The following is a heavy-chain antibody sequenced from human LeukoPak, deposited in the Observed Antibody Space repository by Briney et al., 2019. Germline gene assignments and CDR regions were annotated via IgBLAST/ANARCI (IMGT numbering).Heavy chain of an antibody. V-gene: IGHV1-69*04. D-gene: IGHD2-2*02. CDR2: IIPILGIA. CDR3: ARDRTPIVVEPAAIPCLSG. CDR1: GGTFSSYT. J-gene: IGHJ4*02. Sequence: SSVKVSCKASGGTFSSYTISWVRQAPGQGLEWMGRIIPILGIANYAQKFQGRVTITADKATSTAYMELSSLRSEDTAVYYCARDRTPIVVEPAAIPCLSGWGQGTLVTVSS.